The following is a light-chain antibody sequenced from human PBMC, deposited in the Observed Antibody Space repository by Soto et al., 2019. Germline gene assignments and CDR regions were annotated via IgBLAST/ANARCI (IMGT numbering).Light chain of an antibody. Sequence: QSVLTQPPSTSGTPGQRVTISCSGSSSNIGTNPVNWYQQLPGTAPKLLIYNSNQRPSGVPDRFSGSKSGTSASLAISGLQSEDEADYYCATWDDSLNGPVFGGGTKVTVL. CDR2: NSN. CDR3: ATWDDSLNGPV. V-gene: IGLV1-44*01. J-gene: IGLJ2*01. CDR1: SSNIGTNP.